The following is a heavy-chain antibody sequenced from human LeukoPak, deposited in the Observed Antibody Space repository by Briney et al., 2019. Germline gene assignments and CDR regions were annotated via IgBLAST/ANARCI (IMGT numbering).Heavy chain of an antibody. Sequence: SETLSLTCAVYGGSFSGYYWSWIRQPPGKGLEWIGEINHSGSTNYNPSLKSRVTISVDTSKNQFSLKLSSVTAADTAVYYCASYCSSTSCVTRDAFDIWGQGTMVTVSS. V-gene: IGHV4-34*01. J-gene: IGHJ3*02. CDR2: INHSGST. D-gene: IGHD2-2*01. CDR1: GGSFSGYY. CDR3: ASYCSSTSCVTRDAFDI.